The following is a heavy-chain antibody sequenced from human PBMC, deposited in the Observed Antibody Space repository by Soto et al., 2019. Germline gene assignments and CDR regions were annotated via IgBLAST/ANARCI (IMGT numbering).Heavy chain of an antibody. CDR1: GGSVSSVGYF. CDR2: IYYSVST. V-gene: IGHV4-31*03. J-gene: IGHJ4*02. D-gene: IGHD2-2*01. CDR3: ARSSSRYQLPQFDY. Sequence: SETLSLTCTVSGGSVSSVGYFWSWIRQHPGKGLEWIGYIYYSVSTYYNPSLKSRVTISVDTSKNQFSLKLSSVTAADTAVYYCARSSSRYQLPQFDYWGQGTLVTVSS.